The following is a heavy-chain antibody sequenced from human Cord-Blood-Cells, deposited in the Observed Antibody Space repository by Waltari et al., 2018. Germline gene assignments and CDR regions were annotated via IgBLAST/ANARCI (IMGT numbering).Heavy chain of an antibody. D-gene: IGHD6-19*01. V-gene: IGHV4-59*01. Sequence: QVQLQESGPGLVKPSETLSLTCTVSGGSISSYYWSWIRQPPGKGLEWIGYNYYSGSTNYNPSLKSRVTISVDTSKNQFSLKLSSVTAADTAVYYCARAGWEDSSGFDYWGQGTLVTVSS. J-gene: IGHJ4*02. CDR2: NYYSGST. CDR1: GGSISSYY. CDR3: ARAGWEDSSGFDY.